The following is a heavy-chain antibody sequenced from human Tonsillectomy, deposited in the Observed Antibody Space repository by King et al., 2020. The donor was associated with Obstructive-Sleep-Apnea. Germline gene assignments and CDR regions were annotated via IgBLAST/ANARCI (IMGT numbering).Heavy chain of an antibody. Sequence: QLVQSGGGVVQPGRSLRLSCAASGFTFSSFGMHWVRQAPGKGLEWVALMSYDGSNKYYADSVKGRFTISRDNSKNTLYLQMNSLRDEDTAVYYCAKDQGCSRSSCADRWYHYHGMGVWGQGTAVAVSS. J-gene: IGHJ6*02. CDR1: GFTFSSFG. D-gene: IGHD2-2*01. V-gene: IGHV3-30*18. CDR3: AKDQGCSRSSCADRWYHYHGMGV. CDR2: MSYDGSNK.